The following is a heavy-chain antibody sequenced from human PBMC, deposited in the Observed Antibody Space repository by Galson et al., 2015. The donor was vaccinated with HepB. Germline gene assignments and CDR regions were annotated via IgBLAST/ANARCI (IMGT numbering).Heavy chain of an antibody. CDR1: GYNFRVRH. D-gene: IGHD3-10*01. J-gene: IGHJ3*02. V-gene: IGHV1-2*02. Sequence: SVKVSCKVSGYNFRVRHICWLRQAPGQGLEWMGWIDPNSGDTSHAQTFQGRFTMTRDTSTSTAYMELSSLRSDDTAVYYCAKEEGVNAFTIWGQGTMVTVSS. CDR2: IDPNSGDT. CDR3: AKEEGVNAFTI.